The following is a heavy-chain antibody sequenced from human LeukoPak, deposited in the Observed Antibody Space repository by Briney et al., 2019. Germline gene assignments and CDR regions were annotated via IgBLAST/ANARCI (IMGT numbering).Heavy chain of an antibody. J-gene: IGHJ6*03. V-gene: IGHV1-69*05. CDR1: GGTFSSYA. CDR3: ARAEYDILTGYSFGYYYYYMDV. D-gene: IGHD3-9*01. CDR2: IIPIFGTA. Sequence: SVKVSCKASGGTFSSYAISWVRQAPGQGLEWMGGIIPIFGTANYAQKFQGRVTITRNTSISTAYMELSSLRSEDTAVYYCARAEYDILTGYSFGYYYYYMDVWGKGTTVTVSS.